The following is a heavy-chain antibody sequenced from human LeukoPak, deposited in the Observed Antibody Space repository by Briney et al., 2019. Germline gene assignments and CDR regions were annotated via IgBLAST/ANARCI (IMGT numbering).Heavy chain of an antibody. CDR1: GGTFSSYA. J-gene: IGHJ5*02. V-gene: IGHV1-69*13. CDR3: ARGFEGEIQMNWFDP. D-gene: IGHD5-18*01. CDR2: IIPIFGTA. Sequence: VASVKVSCKASGGTFSSYAISWVRQAPGQGLEWMGGIIPIFGTANYAQKFQGRVTITADESTSTAYMELSSLRSEDTAVYYCARGFEGEIQMNWFDPWGQGTLVTVSS.